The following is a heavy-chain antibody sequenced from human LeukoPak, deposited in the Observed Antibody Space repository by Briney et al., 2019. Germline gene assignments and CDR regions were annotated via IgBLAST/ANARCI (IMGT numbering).Heavy chain of an antibody. CDR3: SRVGYYDIFTSYDAEEYYFDY. D-gene: IGHD3-9*01. Sequence: RTSETLSLTRTVSGGSISSYYWSWIRQPAGKGLEWIGRIYTSGSTNYNPSLKSRVPMSVDTSKNQFSLKLSSVTAAATALYHCSRVGYYDIFTSYDAEEYYFDYWGQGTLVTVSS. V-gene: IGHV4-4*07. CDR1: GGSISSYY. J-gene: IGHJ4*02. CDR2: IYTSGST.